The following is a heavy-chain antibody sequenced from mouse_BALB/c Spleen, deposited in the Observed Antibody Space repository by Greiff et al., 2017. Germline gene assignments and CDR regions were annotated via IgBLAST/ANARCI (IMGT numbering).Heavy chain of an antibody. D-gene: IGHD2-5*01. CDR1: GYTFTSYW. CDR2: INPSTGYT. V-gene: IGHV1-4*01. J-gene: IGHJ3*01. CDR3: ARGSNLFAY. Sequence: VQLQQPGSELVRPGASVKMSCKASGYTFTSYWMHWVKQRPGQGLEWIGYINPSTGYTEYNQKFKDKATLTADKSSSTAYMQLSSLTSEDSAVYYCARGSNLFAYWGQGTLVTVSA.